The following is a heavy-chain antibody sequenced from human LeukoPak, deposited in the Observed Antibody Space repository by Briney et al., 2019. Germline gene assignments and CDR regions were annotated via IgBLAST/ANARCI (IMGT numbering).Heavy chain of an antibody. Sequence: GGSLRLSCAASGFPFSSYAMRWVRQAPRKGLEWVSAITASSGGTYYADSVKGRFTISRDNSKNTLYLQINSLRAEDAAIYYCAKIRFYYDSSFDYWYFDLWGRGTLVTVFS. CDR1: GFPFSSYA. J-gene: IGHJ2*01. V-gene: IGHV3-23*01. CDR3: AKIRFYYDSSFDYWYFDL. D-gene: IGHD3-22*01. CDR2: ITASSGGT.